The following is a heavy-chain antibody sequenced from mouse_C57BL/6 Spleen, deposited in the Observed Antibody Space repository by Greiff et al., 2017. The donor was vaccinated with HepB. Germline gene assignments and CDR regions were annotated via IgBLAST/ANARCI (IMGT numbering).Heavy chain of an antibody. CDR1: GYAFTNYL. CDR3: ARGGLVTTYFDY. D-gene: IGHD2-2*01. CDR2: INPGSGGT. J-gene: IGHJ2*01. Sequence: QVQLKETGAELVRPGTSVKVSCKASGYAFTNYLIEWVKQRPGQGLEWIGVINPGSGGTNYNEKFKGKATLTADKSSSTAYMQLSSLTSEDSAVYFCARGGLVTTYFDYWGQGTTLTVSS. V-gene: IGHV1-54*01.